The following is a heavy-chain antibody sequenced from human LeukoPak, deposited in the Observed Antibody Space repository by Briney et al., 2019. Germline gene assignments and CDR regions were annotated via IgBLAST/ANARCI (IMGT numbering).Heavy chain of an antibody. J-gene: IGHJ4*02. CDR1: GYTFTSYY. D-gene: IGHD1-20*01. CDR3: ARGGDNWNDGWDYFDY. Sequence: GASVKVSCKASGYTFTSYYMHWVRQAPGQGLEWMGIINPSGGSTSYAQKFQGRVTMTRDTSTSTVYMELSSLRSEDTAVYYCARGGDNWNDGWDYFDYWGQGTLVTVSS. CDR2: INPSGGST. V-gene: IGHV1-46*01.